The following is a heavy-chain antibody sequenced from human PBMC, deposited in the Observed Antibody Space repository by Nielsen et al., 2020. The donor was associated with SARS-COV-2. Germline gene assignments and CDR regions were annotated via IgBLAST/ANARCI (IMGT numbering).Heavy chain of an antibody. J-gene: IGHJ4*02. Sequence: GESLKISCAASGFTFSSYGMHWVRQAPGKGLEWVAVIWYDGSNKYYADSVKGRFTISRDNSKNTLYLQMNSLRAEDTAVYYRARDWYYGSSGAFDYWGQGTLVTVSS. CDR2: IWYDGSNK. CDR1: GFTFSSYG. V-gene: IGHV3-33*08. D-gene: IGHD3-22*01. CDR3: ARDWYYGSSGAFDY.